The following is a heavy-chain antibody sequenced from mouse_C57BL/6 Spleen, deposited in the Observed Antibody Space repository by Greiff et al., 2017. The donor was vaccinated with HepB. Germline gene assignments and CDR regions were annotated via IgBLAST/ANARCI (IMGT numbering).Heavy chain of an antibody. CDR2: INPSSGYT. J-gene: IGHJ1*03. CDR3: AKEGGTYYGSSRYFDV. CDR1: GYTFTSYT. Sequence: VQGVESGAELARPGASVKMSCKASGYTFTSYTMHWVKQRPGQGLEWIGYINPSSGYTKYNQKFKDKATLTADKSSSTAYMQLSSLTSEDSAVYYCAKEGGTYYGSSRYFDVWGTGTTVTVSS. V-gene: IGHV1-4*01. D-gene: IGHD1-1*01.